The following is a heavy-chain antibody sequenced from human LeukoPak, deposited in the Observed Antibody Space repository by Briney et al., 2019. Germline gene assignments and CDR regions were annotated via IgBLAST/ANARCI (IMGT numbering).Heavy chain of an antibody. J-gene: IGHJ6*03. CDR3: ARHKDYYYSYMDV. CDR2: IYYSGST. Sequence: SETLSLTCSVSGDSISTSSYYWGWIRRPPGKGLEWIGTIYYSGSTYYNPSLTSRVTISVDTSKNQFSLKLSSVTAADTAVYYCARHKDYYYSYMDVWGKGTTVTISS. V-gene: IGHV4-39*01. CDR1: GDSISTSSYY.